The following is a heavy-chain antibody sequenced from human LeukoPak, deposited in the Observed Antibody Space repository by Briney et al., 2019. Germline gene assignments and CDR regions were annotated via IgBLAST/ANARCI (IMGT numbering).Heavy chain of an antibody. D-gene: IGHD3-10*01. J-gene: IGHJ5*02. V-gene: IGHV1-3*03. CDR2: INAGNGNT. Sequence: ASVKVSCKASGYTFTSYAMHWVRQAPGQRLEWMGWINAGNGNTKYSQEFQGRVTITRDTSASTAYMELSSLRSEDMAVYYCARVRALITMVRGVIVTRAPNWFDPWGQGTLVTVSS. CDR3: ARVRALITMVRGVIVTRAPNWFDP. CDR1: GYTFTSYA.